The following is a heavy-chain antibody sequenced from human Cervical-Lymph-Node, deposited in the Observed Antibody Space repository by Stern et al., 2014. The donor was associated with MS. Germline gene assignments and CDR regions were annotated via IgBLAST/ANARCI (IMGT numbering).Heavy chain of an antibody. J-gene: IGHJ5*02. CDR1: GYTFSNYA. Sequence: VQLVESGPEVKKPGASVNVSCKASGYTFSNYAIHWVRQAPGQKLEWMGWINAGTGRTKYSQTFPGRVTITRDTSANPVYMEMRSLRSEDTSVYYCARGLGVDIVPAFDHWGQGTLVTVSA. CDR3: ARGLGVDIVPAFDH. CDR2: INAGTGRT. V-gene: IGHV1-3*01. D-gene: IGHD5-12*01.